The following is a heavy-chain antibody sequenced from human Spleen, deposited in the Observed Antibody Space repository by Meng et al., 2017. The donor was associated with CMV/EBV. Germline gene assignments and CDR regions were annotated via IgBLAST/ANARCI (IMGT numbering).Heavy chain of an antibody. CDR2: INWNGGST. V-gene: IGHV3-20*04. CDR3: ARDLWGAYFDL. Sequence: SCAACGFTFDDYGMSWVRQAPGKGLEWVSGINWNGGSTGYADSVKGRFTISRDNAKNSLYLQMNSLRAEDTALYYCARDLWGAYFDLWGRGTLVTVSS. J-gene: IGHJ2*01. D-gene: IGHD3-16*01. CDR1: GFTFDDYG.